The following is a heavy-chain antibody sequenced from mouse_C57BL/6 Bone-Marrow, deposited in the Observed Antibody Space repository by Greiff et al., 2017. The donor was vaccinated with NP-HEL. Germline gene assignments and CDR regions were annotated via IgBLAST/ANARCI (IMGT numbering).Heavy chain of an antibody. D-gene: IGHD1-1*01. CDR3: ARSHYYGSSYGY. J-gene: IGHJ2*01. V-gene: IGHV1-64*01. Sequence: QVQLQQPGAELVKPGASVKLSCKASGYTFTSYWMPWVQQRPGHGLEWIGMIHPNSGSTNYNEKFKSKATLTVDKSSSTAYMQLSSLTSEDSAVYYCARSHYYGSSYGYWGQGTTLTVSS. CDR2: IHPNSGST. CDR1: GYTFTSYW.